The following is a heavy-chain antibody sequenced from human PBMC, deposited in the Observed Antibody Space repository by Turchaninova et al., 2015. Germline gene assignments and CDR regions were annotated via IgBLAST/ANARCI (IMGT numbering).Heavy chain of an antibody. CDR2: VRSRGDT. Sequence: QVQLVESGGGLVKPGGSLRRSGTAAGFTRSYYQLNWIRQAPGKGLEWVSTVRSRGDTHYPESVKGRFTISRDNARNSLYLQMNSLRVEDTAVYYCAREATDEMRIERGSVYWGRGTLVTVSS. J-gene: IGHJ4*02. CDR3: AREATDEMRIERGSVY. V-gene: IGHV3-11*04. CDR1: GFTRSYYQ. D-gene: IGHD5-24*01.